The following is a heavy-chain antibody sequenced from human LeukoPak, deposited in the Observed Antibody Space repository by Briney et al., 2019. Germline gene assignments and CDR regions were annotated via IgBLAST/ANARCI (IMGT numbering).Heavy chain of an antibody. CDR3: GGGYVYYYYYMDV. CDR1: GFTFSSDW. D-gene: IGHD5-12*01. CDR2: IKQDGSEK. V-gene: IGHV3-7*01. Sequence: GGSLRLSCAASGFTFSSDWMSWVRQVPGKGLEWGSNIKQDGSEKYYVDSVKGRFTISRYNAKNSRYLQMNSLSAEDTAVYCCGGGYVYYYYYMDVWGKGTMVTVSS. J-gene: IGHJ6*03.